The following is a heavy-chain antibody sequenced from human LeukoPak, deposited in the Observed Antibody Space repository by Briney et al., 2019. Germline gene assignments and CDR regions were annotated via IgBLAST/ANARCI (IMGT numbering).Heavy chain of an antibody. V-gene: IGHV3-7*01. Sequence: GGSLRLSCAASGFTFSGYWMSWVRQAPGKGLEWVANIKQDGSEKYYVDSVKGRFTISRDNAKNSLYLQMNSLRAEDTAVYYCARYLENDFLSSWYLPFDYWGQGTLVTVSS. D-gene: IGHD6-13*01. CDR3: ARYLENDFLSSWYLPFDY. J-gene: IGHJ4*02. CDR1: GFTFSGYW. CDR2: IKQDGSEK.